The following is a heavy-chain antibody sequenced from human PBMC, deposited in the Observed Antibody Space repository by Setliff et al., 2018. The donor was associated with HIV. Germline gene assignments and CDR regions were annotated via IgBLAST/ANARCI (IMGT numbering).Heavy chain of an antibody. CDR1: GYTFTTYY. V-gene: IGHV1-2*02. J-gene: IGHJ4*02. CDR2: INPNSGGT. CDR3: ARGAFVVIPTARRDFDY. D-gene: IGHD2-2*01. Sequence: ASVKVSCKTSGYTFTTYYIHWVRQAPGQGLEWMGWINPNSGGTNYAQKFQGRVTMTRDTSISTAYMDLRRLRSDDTAMYYCARGAFVVIPTARRDFDYWGQGTLVTVSS.